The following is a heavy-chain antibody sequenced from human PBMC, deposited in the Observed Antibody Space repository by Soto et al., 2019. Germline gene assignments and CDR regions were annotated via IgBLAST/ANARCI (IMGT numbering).Heavy chain of an antibody. CDR2: ISSSSSYT. CDR1: GFTFSDYY. D-gene: IGHD6-19*01. V-gene: IGHV3-11*06. Sequence: GGSLRLSCAASGFTFSDYYMSWIRQAPGTGLEWVSYISSSSSYTNYADSVKGRFTISRDNAKNSLYLQMNSLRAEDTAVYYCARDLLQWRNPYGMDVWGQGTTVTVSS. J-gene: IGHJ6*02. CDR3: ARDLLQWRNPYGMDV.